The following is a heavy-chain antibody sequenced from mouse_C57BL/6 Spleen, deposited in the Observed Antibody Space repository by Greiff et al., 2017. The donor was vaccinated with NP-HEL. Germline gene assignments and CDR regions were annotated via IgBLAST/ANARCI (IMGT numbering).Heavy chain of an antibody. Sequence: EVQVVESGGDLVKPGGSRKLSCAASGFTFSSYGMSWVRPTPDKRLEWVATISSGGSYPYYPDRVQGRFTISRDNDKNTLYLQMSSLKSEDTAMYYCARQGGLTSLRGYFDVWGTGTTVTVSS. J-gene: IGHJ1*03. CDR3: ARQGGLTSLRGYFDV. CDR1: GFTFSSYG. V-gene: IGHV5-6*01. D-gene: IGHD3-3*01. CDR2: ISSGGSYP.